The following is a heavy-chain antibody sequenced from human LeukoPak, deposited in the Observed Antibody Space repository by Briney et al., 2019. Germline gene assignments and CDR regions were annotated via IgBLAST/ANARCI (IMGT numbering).Heavy chain of an antibody. Sequence: ASVKVSCKTSGYTFTAYYMHWVRQAPGQGLEWMGWINPNTGDTRSAERFQGRVTMTRDSSITTIYLELTRLTSDDTAAYYCARDMWQQFDWFDPWGQGTLVTVSS. D-gene: IGHD6-13*01. CDR3: ARDMWQQFDWFDP. V-gene: IGHV1-2*02. CDR1: GYTFTAYY. CDR2: INPNTGDT. J-gene: IGHJ5*02.